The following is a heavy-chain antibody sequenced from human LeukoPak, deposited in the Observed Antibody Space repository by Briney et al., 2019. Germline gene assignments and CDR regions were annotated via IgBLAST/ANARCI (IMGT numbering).Heavy chain of an antibody. Sequence: SETLSLTCAVSGGSISSNNWWSWVRQPPGKGLEWIGEIYHSGSPNYNPSLKSRVTISVDKSRNHFSLNLSSVTAADTAVYYCARVNINNWHSCDYWGQGTLVTVSS. CDR3: ARVNINNWHSCDY. CDR2: IYHSGSP. CDR1: GGSISSNNW. D-gene: IGHD1-1*01. J-gene: IGHJ4*02. V-gene: IGHV4-4*02.